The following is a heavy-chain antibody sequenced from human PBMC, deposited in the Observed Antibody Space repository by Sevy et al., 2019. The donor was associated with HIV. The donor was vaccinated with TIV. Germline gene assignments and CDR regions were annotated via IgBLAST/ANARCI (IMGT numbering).Heavy chain of an antibody. CDR2: ISSSSRYI. Sequence: GGSLRLSCAASGFTFSNYNMNWVRQAPGKGLEWVSSISSSSRYIYYADSMKGRFTSSRDNAKNSQYLQMNSLRAEGTAGYYGTRVVAYFSGGSCFPGYNYGMDVWGQGTTVTVSS. V-gene: IGHV3-21*04. CDR3: TRVVAYFSGGSCFPGYNYGMDV. J-gene: IGHJ6*02. D-gene: IGHD2-15*01. CDR1: GFTFSNYN.